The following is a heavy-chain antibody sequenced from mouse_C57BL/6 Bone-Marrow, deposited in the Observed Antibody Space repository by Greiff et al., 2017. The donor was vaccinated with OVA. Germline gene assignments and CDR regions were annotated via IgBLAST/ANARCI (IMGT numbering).Heavy chain of an antibody. CDR1: GFNIKDDY. V-gene: IGHV14-4*01. CDR3: TPCYDYDWYFDV. J-gene: IGHJ1*03. D-gene: IGHD2-4*01. CDR2: IDPENGDT. Sequence: EVKLMESGAELVRPGASVKLSCTASGFNIKDDYMHWVKQRPEQGLEWIGWIDPENGDTEYASKFQGKATITADTSSNTAYLQLSSLTSEDTAVYYCTPCYDYDWYFDVWGTGTTVTVSS.